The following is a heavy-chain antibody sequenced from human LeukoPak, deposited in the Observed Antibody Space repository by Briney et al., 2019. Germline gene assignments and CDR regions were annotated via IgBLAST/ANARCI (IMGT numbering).Heavy chain of an antibody. CDR1: GGSISSGGYY. D-gene: IGHD6-13*01. Sequence: SQTLSLTCTVSGGSISSGGYYWSWIRQHPGKGLEWIGYIYYSGSTYYNPSLKSRVTISVDTSKNQFSLKLSSVTAADTAVYYCARVSSSPYYFDYWGQGTLVTVSS. CDR3: ARVSSSPYYFDY. CDR2: IYYSGST. V-gene: IGHV4-31*03. J-gene: IGHJ4*02.